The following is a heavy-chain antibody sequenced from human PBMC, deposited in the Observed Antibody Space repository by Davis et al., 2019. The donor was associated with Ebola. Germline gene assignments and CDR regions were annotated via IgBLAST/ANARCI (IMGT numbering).Heavy chain of an antibody. D-gene: IGHD1-1*01. CDR2: INPHNGNT. J-gene: IGHJ4*02. V-gene: IGHV1-18*01. CDR1: GYTFTSYG. CDR3: ARAQFPTTSDH. Sequence: ASVKVSCKASGYTFTSYGMSWVRQAPGQGLEWMGWINPHNGNTNYAQNVQGRVTMTTDTSTSTAYMEVGSLKSDDTAVYYCARAQFPTTSDHWGQGTLVTVSS.